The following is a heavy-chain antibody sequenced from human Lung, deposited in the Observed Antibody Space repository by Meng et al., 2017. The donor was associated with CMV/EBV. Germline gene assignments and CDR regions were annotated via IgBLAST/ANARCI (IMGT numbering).Heavy chain of an antibody. Sequence: GGSLRLSCVASGFTFNTYWMRWVRQAPGKGLEWVANIKQDGSVKYLVGSVKGRFTISRDNAKNSLYLQMNSLRAEDTAVYYCARDPRIKSYVVVPAASDYWGQGTMVTVSS. V-gene: IGHV3-7*01. J-gene: IGHJ4*02. CDR1: GFTFNTYW. CDR3: ARDPRIKSYVVVPAASDY. CDR2: IKQDGSVK. D-gene: IGHD2-2*01.